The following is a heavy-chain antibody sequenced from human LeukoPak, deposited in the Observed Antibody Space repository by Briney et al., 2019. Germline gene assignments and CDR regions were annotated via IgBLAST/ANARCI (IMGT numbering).Heavy chain of an antibody. CDR3: ARTRAMVTWMAFDI. CDR2: IIPILGIA. Sequence: GASVKVSCKASGYTFSTNYMHWVRQAPGQGLEWMGRIIPILGIANYAQKFQGRVTITADKSTSTAYMELSSLRSEDTAVYYCARTRAMVTWMAFDIWGQGTMVTVSS. D-gene: IGHD5-18*01. V-gene: IGHV1-69*02. J-gene: IGHJ3*02. CDR1: GYTFSTNY.